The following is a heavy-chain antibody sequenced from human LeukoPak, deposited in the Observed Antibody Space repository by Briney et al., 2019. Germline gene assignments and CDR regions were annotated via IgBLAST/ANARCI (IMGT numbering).Heavy chain of an antibody. Sequence: PSETLSLTCTVSGGSISSGGYYWSWIRQPPGKGLEWIGYIYHTGSIYYNSSLKSRVTVSIERSKNQFSLKLTSVTAADTAVYYCARSEAAAGRNWFDPWGQGTLVTVSS. J-gene: IGHJ5*02. V-gene: IGHV4-30-2*01. CDR3: ARSEAAAGRNWFDP. D-gene: IGHD6-13*01. CDR2: IYHTGSI. CDR1: GGSISSGGYY.